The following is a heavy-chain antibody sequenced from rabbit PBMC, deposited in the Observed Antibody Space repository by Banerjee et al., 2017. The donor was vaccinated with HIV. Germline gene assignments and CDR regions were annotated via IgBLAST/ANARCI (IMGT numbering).Heavy chain of an antibody. CDR3: TREGDL. J-gene: IGHJ3*01. V-gene: IGHV1S45*01. CDR2: IYAGDGNT. Sequence: QEQLVESGGGLVQPEGSLTLTCTASGFSFSNTYYLCWVRQAPGKGLEWIACIYAGDGNTYYASWAKGRFTISKTSSTTVTLQMTSLTAADTATYFCTREGDLWGQGTLVTVS. CDR1: GFSFSNTYY.